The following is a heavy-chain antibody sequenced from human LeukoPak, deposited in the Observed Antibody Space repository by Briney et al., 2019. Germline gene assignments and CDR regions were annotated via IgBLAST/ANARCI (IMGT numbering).Heavy chain of an antibody. CDR1: GGSISSGNYY. Sequence: SETLSLTCTVSGGSISSGNYYWSWIRQPAGKGLEWIGRLSSSGSSNYISFLKSRASISLDTSKNQFSLNLTSVTAADTAVYYCARGGFWNDAPFDYWGQGTLVTVSS. CDR2: LSSSGSS. V-gene: IGHV4-61*02. D-gene: IGHD1-1*01. J-gene: IGHJ4*02. CDR3: ARGGFWNDAPFDY.